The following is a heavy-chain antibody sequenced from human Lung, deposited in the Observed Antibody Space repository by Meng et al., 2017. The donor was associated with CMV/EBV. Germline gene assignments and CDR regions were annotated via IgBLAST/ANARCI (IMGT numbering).Heavy chain of an antibody. J-gene: IGHJ4*02. D-gene: IGHD3-3*01. CDR3: ARDRVPEPPLEWPQLWGENF. V-gene: IGHV3-21*01. CDR1: GFTFSRYT. CDR2: ISSSSGYI. Sequence: GESLKISCAASGFTFSRYTMNWVRQAPGKGPEWVSSISSSSGYIYYADSVKGRFTISRDNAKNSLFLQMRSLRAEDTAVYYCARDRVPEPPLEWPQLWGENFWGQGALVTVS.